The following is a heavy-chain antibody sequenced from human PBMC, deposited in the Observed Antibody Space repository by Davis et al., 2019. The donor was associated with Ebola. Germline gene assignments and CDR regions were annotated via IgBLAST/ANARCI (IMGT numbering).Heavy chain of an antibody. D-gene: IGHD4-17*01. J-gene: IGHJ6*02. V-gene: IGHV3-23*01. CDR3: AKGSLYGSRSITAGMDV. Sequence: GESLKISCAASGFTFSSYAMSWVRQAPGKGLEWVSAVSGSGDNTYYADSVKGRFTFSRDNSKNTLYLQMNSLRAEDTAVYYCAKGSLYGSRSITAGMDVWGQGTTVTVSS. CDR2: VSGSGDNT. CDR1: GFTFSSYA.